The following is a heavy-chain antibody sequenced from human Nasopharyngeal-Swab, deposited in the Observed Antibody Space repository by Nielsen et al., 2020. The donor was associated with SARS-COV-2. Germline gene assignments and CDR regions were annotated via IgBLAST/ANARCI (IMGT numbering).Heavy chain of an antibody. V-gene: IGHV3-13*01. Sequence: GGSLRLSCAASGFTFSSYDMHWVRQATGKGLEWVSAIGTAGDTYYPGSVKGRFTISGENAKNSLYLQMNSLRAGDTAVYYCVRVNYDSSGYHHYFDYWGQGTLVTVSS. CDR2: IGTAGDT. CDR3: VRVNYDSSGYHHYFDY. CDR1: GFTFSSYD. D-gene: IGHD3-22*01. J-gene: IGHJ4*02.